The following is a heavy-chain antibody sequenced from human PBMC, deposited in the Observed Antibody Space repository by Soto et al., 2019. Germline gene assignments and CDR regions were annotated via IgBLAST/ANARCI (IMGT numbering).Heavy chain of an antibody. CDR3: ARVIGYYYHMDV. V-gene: IGHV1-18*01. CDR1: GYTFTTYD. D-gene: IGHD3-22*01. J-gene: IGHJ6*02. Sequence: QVQLVQSGGEVKKPGASVKVSCKASGYTFTTYDLSWVRQAPGQGLEWMGWISAYNGNTNYAQNLQGRVTMTTEASKSTAYMELRSLRSDDTAVYYCARVIGYYYHMDVWGQGTTVTVSS. CDR2: ISAYNGNT.